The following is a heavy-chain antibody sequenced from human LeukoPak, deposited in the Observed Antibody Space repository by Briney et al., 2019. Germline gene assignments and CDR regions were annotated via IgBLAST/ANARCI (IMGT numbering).Heavy chain of an antibody. CDR3: ARALTFDS. CDR2: IWYDGSNK. Sequence: PGGSLRLSCAASGFTYSSYGMHWVRQAPGKGLEWVAFIWYDGSNKYYADSVKGRFTISRDNSKNTVYLQMNSLRVEDTAVYYCARALTFDSWGQGTLVTVSS. J-gene: IGHJ4*02. D-gene: IGHD2-21*02. V-gene: IGHV3-33*01. CDR1: GFTYSSYG.